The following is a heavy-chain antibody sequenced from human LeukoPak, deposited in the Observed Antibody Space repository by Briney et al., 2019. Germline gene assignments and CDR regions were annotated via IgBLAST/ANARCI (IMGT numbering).Heavy chain of an antibody. CDR2: IYYSGSA. J-gene: IGHJ4*02. Sequence: SETLSLTCTVSGGSISSNTYYWGWIRQPPGKGLEWIGSIYYSGSAYYNPSLKSRVTISVDTSKNQFSLKLSSVTAADTAVYYCARRGRVTRIDYWGQGTLVTVSS. CDR1: GGSISSNTYY. V-gene: IGHV4-39*01. CDR3: ARRGRVTRIDY. D-gene: IGHD1-14*01.